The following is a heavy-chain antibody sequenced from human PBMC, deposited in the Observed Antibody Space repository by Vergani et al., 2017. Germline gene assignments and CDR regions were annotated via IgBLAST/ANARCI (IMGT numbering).Heavy chain of an antibody. CDR2: IIPILGIA. V-gene: IGHV1-69*09. Sequence: QVQLVQSGAEVKKPGSSVKVSCKASGGTFSSYTISWVRQAPGQGLEWMGRIIPILGIANYAQKFQGRVTITADKSTSTAYMELSSLRSEDTAVYYCARETDCSGGSCYSDVYQGMDVWGQGTTVTVSS. D-gene: IGHD2-15*01. CDR3: ARETDCSGGSCYSDVYQGMDV. J-gene: IGHJ6*02. CDR1: GGTFSSYT.